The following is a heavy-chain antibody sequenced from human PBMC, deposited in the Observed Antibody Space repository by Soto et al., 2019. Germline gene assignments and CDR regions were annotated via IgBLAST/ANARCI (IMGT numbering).Heavy chain of an antibody. J-gene: IGHJ3*02. CDR1: GYSLTSYW. V-gene: IGHV5-51*01. CDR2: IYPGDSDT. Sequence: GESLKISCKGSGYSLTSYWIGWVLQMPGKGLEWMGIIYPGDSDTRYSPSFQGQVTISADKSISTAYLQWSSLKASDTAMYYCACSGYDPHDAFDIWGQGTMVTVSS. D-gene: IGHD5-12*01. CDR3: ACSGYDPHDAFDI.